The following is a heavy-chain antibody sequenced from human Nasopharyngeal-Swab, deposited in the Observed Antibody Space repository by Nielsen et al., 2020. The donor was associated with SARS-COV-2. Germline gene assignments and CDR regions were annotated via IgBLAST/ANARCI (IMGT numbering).Heavy chain of an antibody. D-gene: IGHD3-10*01. Sequence: SETLSLTCTVSGGSISSSSYYWSWIRQPPGKGLEWIGYIYYSGSTYYNPSLKSRVTISVDTSKNQFSLKLSSVTAADTAVYYCARQHYYGSGSYPNYYYGMDVWGQGTTVTVSS. CDR1: GGSISSSSYY. J-gene: IGHJ6*02. CDR2: IYYSGST. CDR3: ARQHYYGSGSYPNYYYGMDV. V-gene: IGHV4-31*03.